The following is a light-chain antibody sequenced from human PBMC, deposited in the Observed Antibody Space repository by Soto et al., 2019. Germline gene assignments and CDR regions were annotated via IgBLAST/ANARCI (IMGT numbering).Light chain of an antibody. Sequence: EIGLTQSPGTLSLSPGERATLPCRASQSVSSSYLAWYQQKPGQAPRLLIYGASSRATGIPDRFSGSGSGTDFTLTISRLEPEDFAVYYCQQYGSSLITFGQGARLEIK. CDR3: QQYGSSLIT. J-gene: IGKJ5*01. CDR1: QSVSSSY. CDR2: GAS. V-gene: IGKV3-20*01.